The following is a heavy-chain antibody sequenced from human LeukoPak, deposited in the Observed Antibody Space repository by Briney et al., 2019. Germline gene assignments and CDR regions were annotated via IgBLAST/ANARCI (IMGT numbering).Heavy chain of an antibody. CDR2: IYPGDSDT. V-gene: IGHV5-51*01. J-gene: IGHJ4*02. D-gene: IGHD3-10*01. CDR3: ARRSKRADYYGSGIGAYYFDY. Sequence: GESLKISCKGSGYSFTSYWIGWARQMPGKGLEWMGIIYPGDSDTRYSPSFQGQVTISADKSISTAYLQWSSLKASDTAMYYCARRSKRADYYGSGIGAYYFDYWGQGTLVTVSS. CDR1: GYSFTSYW.